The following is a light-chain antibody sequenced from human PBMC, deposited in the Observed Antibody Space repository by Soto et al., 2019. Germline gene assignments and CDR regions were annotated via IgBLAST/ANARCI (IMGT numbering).Light chain of an antibody. J-gene: IGKJ4*01. V-gene: IGKV3D-20*02. CDR2: GAS. Sequence: EIILSKSPDTLSLSPREGATLSCRASQTVSSNYLAWCQQRPGQAPRLLIYGASTRAAGIPDRFSGSGSGTDFTLTISSLDPEDFAVYYCQQRSNGPPVTFGGGTKWIS. CDR3: QQRSNGPPVT. CDR1: QTVSSNY.